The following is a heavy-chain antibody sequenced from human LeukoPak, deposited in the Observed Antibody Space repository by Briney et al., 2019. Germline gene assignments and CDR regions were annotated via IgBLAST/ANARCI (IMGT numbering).Heavy chain of an antibody. CDR3: GRGGYCSSTSCFTFGTYYYYGMDV. CDR2: IYYSGST. CDR1: GGSISSGGYY. Sequence: SETLSLTCTVSGGSISSGGYYWSWIRQHPGKGLEWIGYIYYSGSTYYNPSLKSRVTISVDTSKNQFSLKLSSVTAADTAVYYCGRGGYCSSTSCFTFGTYYYYGMDVWGQGTTVTVSS. D-gene: IGHD2-2*01. V-gene: IGHV4-31*03. J-gene: IGHJ6*02.